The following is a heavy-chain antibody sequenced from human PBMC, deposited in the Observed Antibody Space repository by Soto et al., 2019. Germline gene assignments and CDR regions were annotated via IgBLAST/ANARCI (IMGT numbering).Heavy chain of an antibody. D-gene: IGHD3-3*01. CDR2: ISGSGGST. J-gene: IGHJ5*02. CDR3: AKSPPIFGVVIDLRGPAPPPDNWFAP. Sequence: PGGSLRLSCAASGFTFSSYAMSWVRQAPGKGLEWVSAISGSGGSTYYADSVKGRFTISRDNSKNTLYLQMNSLRAEDTAVYYCAKSPPIFGVVIDLRGPAPPPDNWFAPWGPGTLVTVSS. CDR1: GFTFSSYA. V-gene: IGHV3-23*01.